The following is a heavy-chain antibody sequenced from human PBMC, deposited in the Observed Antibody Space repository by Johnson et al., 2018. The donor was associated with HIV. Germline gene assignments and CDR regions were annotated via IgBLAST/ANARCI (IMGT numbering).Heavy chain of an antibody. V-gene: IGHV3-11*04. CDR1: GFTFSDFY. Sequence: QVQLVESGGGLVQPGGSLRLSCAASGFTFSDFYMSWIRQAPGKGLEWVSYISRSGGNIYDADSVKGGFTITRDNARNPLYLKMNRLRADDTADYYCAGGRGWVTLNAFDMWGQGTLVTVSS. D-gene: IGHD4-23*01. J-gene: IGHJ3*02. CDR3: AGGRGWVTLNAFDM. CDR2: ISRSGGNI.